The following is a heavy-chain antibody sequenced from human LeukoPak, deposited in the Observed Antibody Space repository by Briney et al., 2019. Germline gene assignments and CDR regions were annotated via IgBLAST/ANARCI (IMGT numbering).Heavy chain of an antibody. CDR2: ISWNSGSI. V-gene: IGHV3-9*03. CDR3: AKDKGGYFYYFDY. CDR1: GFTFDDYA. D-gene: IGHD3-22*01. Sequence: PGGSLRLPCAASGFTFDDYAMHWVRQAPGKGLEWVSGISWNSGSIGYADSVKGRFTISRDNAKNSLYLQMNSLRAEDMALYYCAKDKGGYFYYFDYWGQGTLVTVSS. J-gene: IGHJ4*02.